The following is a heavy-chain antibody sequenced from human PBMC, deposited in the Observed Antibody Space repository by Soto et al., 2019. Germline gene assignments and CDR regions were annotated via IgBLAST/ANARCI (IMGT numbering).Heavy chain of an antibody. CDR3: ATTVMDASDNYYYYMDV. V-gene: IGHV3-7*01. Sequence: PGVSLRLSCAASGFTFSSYWMSWVRQAPGKGLEWVANIKQDGSEKYYVDSVKGRFTISRDNAKNSLYLQMNSLRAEDTAVYYCATTVMDASDNYYYYMDVWGKGTTVTVSS. CDR2: IKQDGSEK. J-gene: IGHJ6*03. CDR1: GFTFSSYW. D-gene: IGHD4-4*01.